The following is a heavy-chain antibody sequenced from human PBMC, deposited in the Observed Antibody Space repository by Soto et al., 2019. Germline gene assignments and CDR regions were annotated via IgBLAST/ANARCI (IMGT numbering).Heavy chain of an antibody. CDR2: IIPILGTG. CDR1: GGTFTSET. J-gene: IGHJ6*03. D-gene: IGHD7-27*01. CDR3: AGEEGSYHMGTFPLYYMDV. Sequence: QVQLVQSGPEVKKSGSSVKVSCKLSGGTFTSETISWVRQTPGQGLEWMGRIIPILGTGNYAQKFQGRITITEDKSTNTGYMELSSLTSEDMAVYFCAGEEGSYHMGTFPLYYMDVWGNGTTVTVSS. V-gene: IGHV1-69*08.